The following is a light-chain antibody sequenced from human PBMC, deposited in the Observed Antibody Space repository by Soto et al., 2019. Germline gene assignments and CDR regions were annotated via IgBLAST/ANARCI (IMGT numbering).Light chain of an antibody. CDR1: SSDVGAYNY. J-gene: IGLJ1*01. CDR2: DVS. V-gene: IGLV2-14*01. Sequence: QSALTQPASVSGSPGQSITISCTGTSSDVGAYNYVSWYQQYPGKAPKLMIYDVSNRPSGVSDRFSGSKSGNTASLTISGLQAEDEADYCCNSFTSTTSTTPYVFGTGTKVTVL. CDR3: NSFTSTTSTTPYV.